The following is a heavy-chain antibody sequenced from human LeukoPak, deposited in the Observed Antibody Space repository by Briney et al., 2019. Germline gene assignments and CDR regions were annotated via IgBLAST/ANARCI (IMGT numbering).Heavy chain of an antibody. D-gene: IGHD3-22*01. V-gene: IGHV1-18*04. Sequence: GASVKVSCKASGYTFTSYGISWVRQAPGQGLEWMGWISAYNGNTNYAQKLQGRVTMTRDTSISTAYMELSRLIFDDTAVYYCARVWNYDSRGFNYWGRGTLVTVSS. CDR1: GYTFTSYG. J-gene: IGHJ4*02. CDR3: ARVWNYDSRGFNY. CDR2: ISAYNGNT.